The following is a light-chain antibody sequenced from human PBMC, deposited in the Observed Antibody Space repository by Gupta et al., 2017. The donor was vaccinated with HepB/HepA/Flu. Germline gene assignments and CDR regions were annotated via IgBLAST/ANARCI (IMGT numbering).Light chain of an antibody. Sequence: DIQMTQSPSSLSASVGDRVTITCRASQSINSYLNWYQQKVGKAPKLLIYAASSLQSEVPSRFSGSGSGTDFTLTISSLQPEDFATYFCQQSYSTPRTFGQGTKVEIK. CDR3: QQSYSTPRT. V-gene: IGKV1-39*01. CDR1: QSINSY. J-gene: IGKJ1*01. CDR2: AAS.